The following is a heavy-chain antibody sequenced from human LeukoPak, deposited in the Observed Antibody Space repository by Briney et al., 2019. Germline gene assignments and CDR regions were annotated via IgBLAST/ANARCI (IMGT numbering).Heavy chain of an antibody. D-gene: IGHD4-23*01. CDR3: AHTVAPGAFDI. CDR1: EFSLRTSGMC. V-gene: IGHV2-70*12. CDR2: IDWDNDK. Sequence: SGPALVHPTQTLTLTCTFSEFSLRTSGMCVSWIRQPPGKALEWLALIDWDNDKYYTTSLKTRLTISKDTSKNQVVLTMTNMDPVDTATYYCAHTVAPGAFDIWGQGTMVTVSS. J-gene: IGHJ3*02.